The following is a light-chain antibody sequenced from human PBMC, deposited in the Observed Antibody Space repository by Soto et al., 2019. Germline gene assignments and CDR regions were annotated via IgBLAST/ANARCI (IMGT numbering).Light chain of an antibody. J-gene: IGKJ5*01. V-gene: IGKV3D-11*02. Sequence: LVTQSPITLSLSPAEIATLSCRASQSVSSCLAWYQQKPGQAPRLLIYDVSSRQSGIPARFSGSESGTDFTLTISSLEPEDFAAYYCQQRNYWQVTFGQGTRLEIK. CDR3: QQRNYWQVT. CDR1: QSVSSC. CDR2: DVS.